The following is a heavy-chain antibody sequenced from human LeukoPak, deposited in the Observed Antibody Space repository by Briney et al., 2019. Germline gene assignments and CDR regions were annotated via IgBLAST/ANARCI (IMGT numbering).Heavy chain of an antibody. D-gene: IGHD2-2*01. V-gene: IGHV3-23*01. Sequence: PGGSLRLSCAASGFTFSSYDMSWVRQAPGKGLEWVSAITSSGGDTYYTDSVRGRFTVSRDNSKNTLYLQMNSLRAEDTAVYYCAKLIPPVDCSCTSCYGFDHWGQGTLVTVSS. CDR2: ITSSGGDT. J-gene: IGHJ4*02. CDR3: AKLIPPVDCSCTSCYGFDH. CDR1: GFTFSSYD.